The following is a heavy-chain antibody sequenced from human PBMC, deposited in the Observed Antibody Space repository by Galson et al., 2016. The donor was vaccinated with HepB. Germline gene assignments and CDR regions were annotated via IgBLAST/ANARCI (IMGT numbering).Heavy chain of an antibody. J-gene: IGHJ4*02. CDR2: ISRSTPTI. CDR3: ARDPHALDF. Sequence: SLRLSCAASGFTFSNHWMHWVRQAPGKGLEWVSYISRSTPTIYYADSVKGRFTVSRDNAKNSLYLQMNNLRDEDTAAYYCARDPHALDFWGQGTLVTVSS. CDR1: GFTFSNHW. V-gene: IGHV3-48*02.